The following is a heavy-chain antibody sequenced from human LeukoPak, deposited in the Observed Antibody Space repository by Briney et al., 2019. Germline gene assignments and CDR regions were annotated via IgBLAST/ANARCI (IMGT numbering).Heavy chain of an antibody. CDR3: AREPIVGATRYWFDP. J-gene: IGHJ5*02. D-gene: IGHD1-26*01. Sequence: VASVKVSCKASGYTFTSYDINWVRQATEQGLEWMGWMNPNSGNTAYAQKFQGRVTMIRNTSISTAYMELSNLRSEDTAVYYCAREPIVGATRYWFDPWGQGTLVTVSS. CDR2: MNPNSGNT. V-gene: IGHV1-8*01. CDR1: GYTFTSYD.